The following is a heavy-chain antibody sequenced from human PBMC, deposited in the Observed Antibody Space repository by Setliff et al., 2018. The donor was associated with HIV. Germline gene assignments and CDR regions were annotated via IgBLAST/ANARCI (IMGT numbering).Heavy chain of an antibody. V-gene: IGHV4-34*01. CDR3: ARILVAAAGTGFDP. D-gene: IGHD6-13*01. J-gene: IGHJ5*02. Sequence: SETLSLTCAVYGGSFSGYYWSWIRQPPGKGLEWIGETNHSGSTNYNPSLKSRVIISIDKSKNEFSLKVSSVTAADTAVYYWARILVAAAGTGFDPWGQGILVTVSS. CDR1: GGSFSGYY. CDR2: TNHSGST.